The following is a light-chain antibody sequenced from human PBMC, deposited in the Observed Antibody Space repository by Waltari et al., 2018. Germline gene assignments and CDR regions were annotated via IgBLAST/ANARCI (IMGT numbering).Light chain of an antibody. CDR3: GTWDSSLSAAV. CDR2: ENN. J-gene: IGLJ7*01. CDR1: SSNIGNNY. V-gene: IGLV1-51*02. Sequence: QSVLTQPPSVSAAPGQKVTISCSGSSSNIGNNYVSWYQQLPGTAPKLLIYENNKRPSGIPDRFSGSKSGTSATLCITGLQTGDEADYYCGTWDSSLSAAVFGGGTQLTVL.